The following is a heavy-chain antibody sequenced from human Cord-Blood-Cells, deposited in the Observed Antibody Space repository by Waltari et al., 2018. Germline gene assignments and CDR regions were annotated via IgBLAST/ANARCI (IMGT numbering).Heavy chain of an antibody. J-gene: IGHJ4*02. V-gene: IGHV1-8*01. CDR2: MNPNSGNT. CDR3: ARTDADITSDY. CDR1: GDPFTGSA. Sequence: QVQLDHHGTLVKNPWPSVMVHCWASGDPFTGSAVTRLRQATGQGLEWMGWMNPNSGNTGYAQKFQGRVTMTRNTSISTAYMELSSLRSEDTAVYYCARTDADITSDYWGQGTLVTVSS. D-gene: IGHD2-15*01.